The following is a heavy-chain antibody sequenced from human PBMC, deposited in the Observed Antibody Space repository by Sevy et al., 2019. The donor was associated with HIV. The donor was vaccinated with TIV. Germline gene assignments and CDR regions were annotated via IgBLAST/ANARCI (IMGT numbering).Heavy chain of an antibody. CDR3: ARTRVGATGAFDI. Sequence: GSLRLSCAASGFTFSIYEMNWVRQAPGKGLEWVSYISSSGSTIYYADSVKGRFTISRDNAKNSLYLQMNSLRAEDTAVYYCARTRVGATGAFDIWGQGTMVTVSS. CDR2: ISSSGSTI. CDR1: GFTFSIYE. V-gene: IGHV3-48*03. D-gene: IGHD1-26*01. J-gene: IGHJ3*02.